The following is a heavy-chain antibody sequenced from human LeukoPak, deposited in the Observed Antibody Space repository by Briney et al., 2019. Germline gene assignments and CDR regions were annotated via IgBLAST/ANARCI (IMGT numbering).Heavy chain of an antibody. J-gene: IGHJ4*02. D-gene: IGHD3-9*01. V-gene: IGHV3-30*04. CDR2: VSYDESNK. Sequence: GRSLRLSCAASGFTFNSYSMHWVRQAPGKGLEWVAVVSYDESNKYYADSVKGRFTISRDNSENTLYLLMNSLRVDDTALYYCARDYDILTAYLSFWGQGTLVTVSS. CDR1: GFTFNSYS. CDR3: ARDYDILTAYLSF.